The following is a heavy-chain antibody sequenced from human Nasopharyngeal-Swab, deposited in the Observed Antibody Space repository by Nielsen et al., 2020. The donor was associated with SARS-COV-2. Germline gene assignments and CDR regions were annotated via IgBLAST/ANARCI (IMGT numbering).Heavy chain of an antibody. Sequence: GESLKISCAASGFTFSSYGMHWVRQAPGKGLEWVAVISYDGSNKYYADSVKGRFTISRDNSKSTLYLQMNSLRAEDTAVYYCAKAFDYWGQGTLVTVSS. CDR1: GFTFSSYG. CDR2: ISYDGSNK. CDR3: AKAFDY. V-gene: IGHV3-30*18. J-gene: IGHJ4*02.